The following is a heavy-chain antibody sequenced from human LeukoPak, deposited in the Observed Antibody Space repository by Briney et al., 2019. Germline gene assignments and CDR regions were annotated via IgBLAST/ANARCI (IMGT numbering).Heavy chain of an antibody. CDR2: NIPIFGTA. CDR1: GGTFSSYA. J-gene: IGHJ4*02. Sequence: SVKVSCKASGGTFSSYAISWVRQAPGQALEWMGGNIPIFGTANYAQKFQGRVTITADESTSTAYMELSSLRSEDTAVYYCASGYCSGGSCYRVEPDYWGQGTLVTVSS. CDR3: ASGYCSGGSCYRVEPDY. D-gene: IGHD2-15*01. V-gene: IGHV1-69*01.